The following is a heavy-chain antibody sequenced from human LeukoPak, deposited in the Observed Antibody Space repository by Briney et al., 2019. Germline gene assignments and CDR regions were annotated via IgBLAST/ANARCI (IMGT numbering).Heavy chain of an antibody. D-gene: IGHD2-2*01. CDR2: INHSGST. CDR1: GGSFSGYY. V-gene: IGHV4-34*01. J-gene: IGHJ6*02. Sequence: SETLSLTCAVYGGSFSGYYWSWIRQPPGKGLEWIGEINHSGSTNYNPSLKSRVTISVDTSKNQFSLKLSSVTAADTAVYYCARLDAYCSSTSCRYYYYGMDVWGQGTTVTVSS. CDR3: ARLDAYCSSTSCRYYYYGMDV.